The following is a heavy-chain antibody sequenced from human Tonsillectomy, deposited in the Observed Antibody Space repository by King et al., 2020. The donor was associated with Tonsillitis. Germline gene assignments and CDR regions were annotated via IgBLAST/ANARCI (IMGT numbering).Heavy chain of an antibody. CDR1: GFTLSAYA. Sequence: VQLVESGGGLVQPGGSLRLSCAASGFTLSAYAMSWVRQAPGKGLEWVSVIYSDGKTTYYADSVKGRFTISRDDSKNTLYLEMDSLRAEDTAVYYCAKRVTVAGNNYYAMDVWGQGTTGTVSS. J-gene: IGHJ6*02. CDR2: IYSDGKTT. CDR3: AKRVTVAGNNYYAMDV. D-gene: IGHD6-19*01. V-gene: IGHV3-23*03.